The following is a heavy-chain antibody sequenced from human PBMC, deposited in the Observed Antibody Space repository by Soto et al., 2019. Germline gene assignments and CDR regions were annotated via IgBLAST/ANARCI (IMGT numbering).Heavy chain of an antibody. CDR1: GGSISSSSYY. Sequence: QLQLQESGPGLVKPSETLSLTCTVSGGSISSSSYYWGWIRQPPGKGLEWIGSIYYSGSTYYNPSLKSRVTISVDTSKNQFSLKLSSVTAADTAVYYCARPMIVGRKYYYGMDVWGQGTTVTVSS. D-gene: IGHD3-22*01. CDR2: IYYSGST. J-gene: IGHJ6*02. CDR3: ARPMIVGRKYYYGMDV. V-gene: IGHV4-39*01.